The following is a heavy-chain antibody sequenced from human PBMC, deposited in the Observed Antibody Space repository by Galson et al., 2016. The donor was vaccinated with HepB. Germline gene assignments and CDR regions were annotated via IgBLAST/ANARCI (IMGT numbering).Heavy chain of an antibody. J-gene: IGHJ3*02. CDR1: GFTFSSHA. CDR2: INPSGDTI. D-gene: IGHD2-15*01. CDR3: AKDYIGTLPEALDT. Sequence: SLRLSCAASGFTFSSHAMAWVRQAPGKGLEWVTGINPSGDTISYADSVKGRFTISRDNARNTLNLQMNSLRAEDTALYYCAKDYIGTLPEALDTWGQGTMVTVSS. V-gene: IGHV3-23*01.